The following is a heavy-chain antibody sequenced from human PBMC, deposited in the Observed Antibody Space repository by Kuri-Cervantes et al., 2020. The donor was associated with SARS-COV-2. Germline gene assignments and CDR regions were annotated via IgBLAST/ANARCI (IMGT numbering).Heavy chain of an antibody. CDR3: ARDIVVVPAARGDAFDI. Sequence: SQTLSLTCAVYGGSFSGYYWSWIRQPPGKGLEWIGSIYHSGSTYYNPSLKSRVTISVDTSKNQFSLKLSSVTAADTAVYYCARDIVVVPAARGDAFDIWGQGTMVTVSS. J-gene: IGHJ3*02. V-gene: IGHV4-34*01. CDR2: IYHSGST. D-gene: IGHD2-2*01. CDR1: GGSFSGYY.